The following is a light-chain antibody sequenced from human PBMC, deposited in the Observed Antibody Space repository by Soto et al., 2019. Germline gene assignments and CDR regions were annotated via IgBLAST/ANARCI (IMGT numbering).Light chain of an antibody. J-gene: IGKJ5*01. CDR3: QQYYNSPFT. CDR2: GAV. V-gene: IGKV3-20*01. Sequence: ENVLTQSPGTLSLSPGDRATLSCRATQIVRGTMLAWYQQKPGQAPRLLIYGAVSRASGIPDRFSGSGFGAAFTLIISSLEPEDFAVYYCQQYYNSPFTFGQAKLLEIK. CDR1: QIVRGTM.